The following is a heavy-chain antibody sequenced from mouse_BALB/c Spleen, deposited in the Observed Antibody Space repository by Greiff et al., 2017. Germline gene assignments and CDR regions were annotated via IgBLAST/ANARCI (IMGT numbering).Heavy chain of an antibody. CDR2: ISYDGSN. CDR1: GYSITSGYY. V-gene: IGHV3-6*02. Sequence: EVQLVESGPGLVKPSQSLSLTCSVTGYSITSGYYWYWIRQFPGNKLEWMGYISYDGSNNYNPSLKNRISITRDTSKNQFFLKLNSVTTEDTATYYCARENDYDAMDYWGQGTSVTVSS. J-gene: IGHJ4*01. CDR3: ARENDYDAMDY.